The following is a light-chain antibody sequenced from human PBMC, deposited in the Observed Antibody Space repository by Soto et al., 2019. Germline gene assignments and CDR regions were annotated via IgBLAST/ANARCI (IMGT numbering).Light chain of an antibody. V-gene: IGKV1-5*01. Sequence: DIQMTQSPSTLSASVGDRVTITCRASQSISSWLAWYQQKPGKAPKPKVYDASSLESGVPSRFSGSGSGKEFTLTISSLQPDDFATYYCQQYNTYPGTFGQGTKVEIK. CDR2: DAS. J-gene: IGKJ1*01. CDR3: QQYNTYPGT. CDR1: QSISSW.